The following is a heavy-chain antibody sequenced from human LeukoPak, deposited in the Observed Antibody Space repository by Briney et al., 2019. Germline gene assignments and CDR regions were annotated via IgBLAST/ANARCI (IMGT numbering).Heavy chain of an antibody. Sequence: PSETLSLTCTVSGGSISSYYWSWIRQPPGKGLEWIGYIYYSGSTNYNPSLKSRVTISVDTSKNQFSLKLSSVTAADTAVYYCARGRQWLFYFDYWGQGTLVTVSS. CDR1: GGSISSYY. J-gene: IGHJ4*02. CDR3: ARGRQWLFYFDY. D-gene: IGHD6-19*01. V-gene: IGHV4-59*01. CDR2: IYYSGST.